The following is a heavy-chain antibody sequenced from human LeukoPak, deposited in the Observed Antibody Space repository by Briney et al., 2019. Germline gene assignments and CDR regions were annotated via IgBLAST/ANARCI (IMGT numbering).Heavy chain of an antibody. CDR3: ARRYYYGSGSYFGDAFDI. CDR2: IYYSGST. J-gene: IGHJ3*02. Sequence: KASETLSLTCTVSGGSISSYYWSWIRQPPGKGLEWIGYIYYSGSTNYNPSLKSRVTISVDTSKNQFSLKLSSVTAADTAVYYCARRYYYGSGSYFGDAFDIWGQGTMVTVSS. CDR1: GGSISSYY. D-gene: IGHD3-10*01. V-gene: IGHV4-59*01.